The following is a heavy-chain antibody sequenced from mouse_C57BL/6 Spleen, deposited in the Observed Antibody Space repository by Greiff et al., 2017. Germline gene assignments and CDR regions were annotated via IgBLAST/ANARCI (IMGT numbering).Heavy chain of an antibody. CDR1: GYTFTSYW. V-gene: IGHV1-53*01. CDR3: ARYDYDGRAPFAY. CDR2: INPSNGGT. D-gene: IGHD2-4*01. Sequence: QVQLQQPGTELVKPGASVKLSCKASGYTFTSYWMHWVKQRPGQGLEWIGNINPSNGGTNYNEKFKNKATLTVDKSSSTAYMQLSSLTSEDSAVYYCARYDYDGRAPFAYWGQGTLVTVSA. J-gene: IGHJ3*01.